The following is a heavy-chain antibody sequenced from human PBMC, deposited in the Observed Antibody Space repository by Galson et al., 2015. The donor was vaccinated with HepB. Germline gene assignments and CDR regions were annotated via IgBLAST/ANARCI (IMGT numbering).Heavy chain of an antibody. V-gene: IGHV4-59*08. CDR3: ARLAAGFNWYFDL. CDR1: GGSISSDY. D-gene: IGHD6-13*01. CDR2: MFYTGSS. Sequence: ETLSLTCTVSGGSISSDYWSWIRQAPGKGLEWIGCMFYTGSSNYNPSLKSRFTISVDTSRNQISLKVRSLTAADTGVYYCARLAAGFNWYFDLWGRGTLVTVSS. J-gene: IGHJ2*01.